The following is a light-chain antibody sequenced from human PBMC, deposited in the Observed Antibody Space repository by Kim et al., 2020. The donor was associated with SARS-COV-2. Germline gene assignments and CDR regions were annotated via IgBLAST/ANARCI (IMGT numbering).Light chain of an antibody. CDR2: DVD. CDR3: CSYAGTYTWV. V-gene: IGLV2-11*01. CDR1: SSDVGGYNY. Sequence: GQSVTISCTGTSSDVGGYNYVSWYQQHPGKAPKLIIYDVDRRPSGVPARFSGSKSGHTASLTISGLQAEDEADYSCCSYAGTYTWVFGGGTQLTVL. J-gene: IGLJ3*02.